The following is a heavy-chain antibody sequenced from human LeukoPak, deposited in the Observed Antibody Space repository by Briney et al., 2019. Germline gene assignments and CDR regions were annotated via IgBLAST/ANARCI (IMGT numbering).Heavy chain of an antibody. Sequence: GGSLRLSCGASGFTFNRYSINWVRQAPGKGLEWVSYISSSGNTIYADSVKGRFTISRDNAKNSLYLQMNSLRAEDTAVYYCTRAQQWLVKIDYWGQGTLVTVSS. D-gene: IGHD6-19*01. CDR3: TRAQQWLVKIDY. CDR1: GFTFNRYS. J-gene: IGHJ4*02. V-gene: IGHV3-48*01. CDR2: ISSSGNTI.